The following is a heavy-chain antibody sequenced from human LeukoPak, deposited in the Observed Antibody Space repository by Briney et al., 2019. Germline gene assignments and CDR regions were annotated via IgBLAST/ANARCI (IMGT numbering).Heavy chain of an antibody. V-gene: IGHV4-39*07. CDR3: ARDRYSYGFIVDYMDV. J-gene: IGHJ6*03. CDR1: GGSISSSSYY. D-gene: IGHD5-18*01. Sequence: SETLSLTCTVSGGSISSSSYYWGWIRQPPGKGLEWIGSIYYSGSTYYNPSLKSRVTISVDTSKNQFSLKLSSVTAADTAVYYCARDRYSYGFIVDYMDVWGKGTTVTVSS. CDR2: IYYSGST.